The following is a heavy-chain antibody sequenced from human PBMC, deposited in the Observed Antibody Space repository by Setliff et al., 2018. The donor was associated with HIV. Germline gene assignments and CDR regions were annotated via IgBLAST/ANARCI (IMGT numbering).Heavy chain of an antibody. D-gene: IGHD3-3*01. J-gene: IGHJ4*02. CDR1: GFTFSNYE. V-gene: IGHV3-48*03. CDR3: ARDVSWRVRTYIDY. CDR2: ISSSGTTI. Sequence: GESLKISCAASGFTFSNYEMNWVRQAPGKGLEWVSYISSSGTTIYYADSVKGRFTISRDNAKNSLYLQMNSLTAEDTAVYYCARDVSWRVRTYIDYWGQGALVTVSS.